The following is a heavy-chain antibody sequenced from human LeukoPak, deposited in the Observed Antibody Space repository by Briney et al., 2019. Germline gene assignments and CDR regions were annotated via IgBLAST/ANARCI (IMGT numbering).Heavy chain of an antibody. Sequence: SGGSLRLSCAASGLTFSSYAMHWVRQAPGKGLEWVAVISYDGSNKYYADSVKGRFTIARDNSKNTLYLQMNSLRAEDTAVYYCARAVVPAAMMYYFDYWGQGTLVTVSS. J-gene: IGHJ4*02. CDR1: GLTFSSYA. CDR3: ARAVVPAAMMYYFDY. CDR2: ISYDGSNK. V-gene: IGHV3-30*04. D-gene: IGHD2-2*01.